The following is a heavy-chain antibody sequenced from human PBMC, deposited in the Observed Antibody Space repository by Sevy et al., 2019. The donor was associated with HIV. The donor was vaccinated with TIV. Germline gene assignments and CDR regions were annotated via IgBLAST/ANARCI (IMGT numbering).Heavy chain of an antibody. J-gene: IGHJ5*02. V-gene: IGHV4-38-2*02. CDR1: GYSISSGYY. CDR3: AREYSSSSGGWFDP. CDR2: IYHSGST. D-gene: IGHD6-6*01. Sequence: SETLSLTCAVSGYSISSGYYWGWIRRPPGKGLEWIGSIYHSGSTYYNPSLKSRVTISVDTSKNQFSLKLSSVTAADTAVYYCAREYSSSSGGWFDPWGQGTLVTVSS.